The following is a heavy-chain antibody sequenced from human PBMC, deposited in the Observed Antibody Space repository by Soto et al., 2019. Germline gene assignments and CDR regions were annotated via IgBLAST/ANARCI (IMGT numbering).Heavy chain of an antibody. V-gene: IGHV4-34*01. Sequence: SETLSLTCAVYGGSFSGYYWSWIRQPPGKGLEWIGEINHSGSTNYNPSLKSRVTISVDTSKNQFSLKLSSVTAADTAVYYCARAHYDYVWGSYRYFDYWGQGTLVTVSS. CDR3: ARAHYDYVWGSYRYFDY. D-gene: IGHD3-16*02. CDR2: INHSGST. CDR1: GGSFSGYY. J-gene: IGHJ4*02.